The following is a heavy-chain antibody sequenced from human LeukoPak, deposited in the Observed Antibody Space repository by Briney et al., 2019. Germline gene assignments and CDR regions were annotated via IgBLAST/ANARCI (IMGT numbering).Heavy chain of an antibody. Sequence: PGGSLRLSCAASGFAFSASGMHWVRQAPGKGLEWVSIISGSSGSTHYADSVKGRFTISRDNSKNTLYLQMNSLRAEDTAVYYCAKGDFNILTGYSYYYYMDVWGKGTTVTISS. V-gene: IGHV3-23*01. D-gene: IGHD3-9*01. CDR1: GFAFSASG. CDR3: AKGDFNILTGYSYYYYMDV. J-gene: IGHJ6*03. CDR2: ISGSSGST.